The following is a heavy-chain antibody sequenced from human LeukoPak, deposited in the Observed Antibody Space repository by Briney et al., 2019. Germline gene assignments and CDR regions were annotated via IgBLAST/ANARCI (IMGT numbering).Heavy chain of an antibody. D-gene: IGHD6-13*01. Sequence: GGSLRLSCAASGFTFSSYAMHWVRQAPGKGLEWVAVISYDGSNKYYADSVKGRFTIYRDNSRNTLYLQMNSLRAEDTAVYYCAKVHRAYSSTWLIGYWGQGTLVTVSS. CDR1: GFTFSSYA. V-gene: IGHV3-30*04. CDR2: ISYDGSNK. CDR3: AKVHRAYSSTWLIGY. J-gene: IGHJ4*02.